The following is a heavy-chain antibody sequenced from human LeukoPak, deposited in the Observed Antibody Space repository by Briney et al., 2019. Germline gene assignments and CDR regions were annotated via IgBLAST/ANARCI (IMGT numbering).Heavy chain of an antibody. D-gene: IGHD2-15*01. J-gene: IGHJ3*02. CDR2: IYSSGST. CDR1: GGSISSYY. Sequence: SETLSLTCTVSGGSISSYYWSWIRQPAGKGLEWIGRIYSSGSTNYNPSLKSRVTMSADTSKNQFSPKLSSVTAADTAVYYCAREKARYCSGGSCYGTWAFDIWGQGTMVTVSS. V-gene: IGHV4-4*07. CDR3: AREKARYCSGGSCYGTWAFDI.